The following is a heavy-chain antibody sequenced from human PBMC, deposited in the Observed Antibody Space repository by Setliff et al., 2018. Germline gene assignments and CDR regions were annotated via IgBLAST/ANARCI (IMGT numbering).Heavy chain of an antibody. J-gene: IGHJ4*02. V-gene: IGHV1-8*01. CDR1: GYSFTSYD. CDR3: SKLVRYCTTTACQGASGAEF. Sequence: GASVKVSCKASGYSFTSYDINWVRLAAGQGLEWMGWVSPIDDGKPGYAQKFQGRVTMTTDTSTSTAYLELRSLTSDDTAVYYCSKLVRYCTTTACQGASGAEFWGQGTLVTVSS. CDR2: VSPIDDGKP. D-gene: IGHD2-8*01.